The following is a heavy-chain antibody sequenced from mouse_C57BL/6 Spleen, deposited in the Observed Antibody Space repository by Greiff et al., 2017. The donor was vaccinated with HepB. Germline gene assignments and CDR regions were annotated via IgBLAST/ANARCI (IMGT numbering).Heavy chain of an antibody. CDR1: GYTFTDYY. CDR2: INPYNGGT. D-gene: IGHD1-1*01. Sequence: VQLKQSGPVLVKPGASVKMSCKASGYTFTDYYMNWVKQSHGKSLEWIGVINPYNGGTSYNQKFKGKATLTVDKSSSTAYMELNSLTSEDSAVYYCARKLLGYYAMDYWGQGTSVTVSS. CDR3: ARKLLGYYAMDY. J-gene: IGHJ4*01. V-gene: IGHV1-19*01.